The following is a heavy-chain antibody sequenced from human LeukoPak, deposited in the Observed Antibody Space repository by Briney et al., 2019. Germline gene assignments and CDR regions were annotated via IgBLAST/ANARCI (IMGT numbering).Heavy chain of an antibody. J-gene: IGHJ6*03. CDR2: IYYTGNT. CDR3: ARGKSTMATFSKYYYMDV. D-gene: IGHD4/OR15-4a*01. CDR1: GVSISSSNSY. V-gene: IGHV4-39*01. Sequence: SETLSLTCTVSGVSISSSNSYWGWIRQPPGKGLEWIGSIYYTGNTYYNASLKSRVTISIDTSKNQISLRLTSVTATDTAMYYCARGKSTMATFSKYYYMDVWGKGTTVTVSS.